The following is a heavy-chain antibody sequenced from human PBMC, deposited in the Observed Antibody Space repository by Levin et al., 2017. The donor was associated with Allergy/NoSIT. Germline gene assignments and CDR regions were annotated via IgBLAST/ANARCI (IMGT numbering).Heavy chain of an antibody. J-gene: IGHJ4*02. V-gene: IGHV1-2*02. D-gene: IGHD4-17*01. Sequence: AASVKVSCKASGYTFDGYSIHWVRQAPGQGLEWMGWINPNRGDAKYAQKFQGRVTMTSDTSISTAYMVLSSLRSNDTAVYFCARSTVTTAPFDYWGQGTLVTVSS. CDR3: ARSTVTTAPFDY. CDR2: INPNRGDA. CDR1: GYTFDGYS.